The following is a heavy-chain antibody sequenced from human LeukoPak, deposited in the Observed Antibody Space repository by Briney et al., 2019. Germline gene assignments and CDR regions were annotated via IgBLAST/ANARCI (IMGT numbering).Heavy chain of an antibody. CDR3: ARAVAGIRDYYFDC. Sequence: GGSLRLSCAASGFTFDDYAMHWVRQAPGKGLEWVSAISWDSGNIGYADSVKGRFTVSRDNAKNSLYLQMNSLRVGDTAVYYCARAVAGIRDYYFDCWGQGTLVTVSS. CDR2: ISWDSGNI. D-gene: IGHD6-19*01. V-gene: IGHV3-9*01. CDR1: GFTFDDYA. J-gene: IGHJ4*02.